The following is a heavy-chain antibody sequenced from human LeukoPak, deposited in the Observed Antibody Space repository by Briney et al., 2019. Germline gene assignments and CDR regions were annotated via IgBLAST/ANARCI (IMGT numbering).Heavy chain of an antibody. CDR1: GFTVSGNY. D-gene: IGHD6-19*01. Sequence: GGSLRLSCAASGFTVSGNYMSWVRQAPGKGLEWVSVIYSGANTYYADSVKGRFTISTDASKNTLYVQMNSLRAEDTAVYYCARVESTGWRHYFDYWGQGTLVTVSS. V-gene: IGHV3-53*01. CDR3: ARVESTGWRHYFDY. J-gene: IGHJ4*02. CDR2: IYSGANT.